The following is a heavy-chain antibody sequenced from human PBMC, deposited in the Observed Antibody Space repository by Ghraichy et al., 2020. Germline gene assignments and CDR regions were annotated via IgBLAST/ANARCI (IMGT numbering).Heavy chain of an antibody. CDR3: AREHRTYTSPLDY. V-gene: IGHV3-30-3*01. Sequence: GGSLRLSCAASGFTFSDYSLHWVRQAPGKGLEWVGVISYDGIKKDYADSVKGRFIISRDNFKSTLSLQMDSLRADDTAIYYCAREHRTYTSPLDYWGQGTLVTVSS. CDR2: ISYDGIKK. J-gene: IGHJ4*02. CDR1: GFTFSDYS. D-gene: IGHD3-16*01.